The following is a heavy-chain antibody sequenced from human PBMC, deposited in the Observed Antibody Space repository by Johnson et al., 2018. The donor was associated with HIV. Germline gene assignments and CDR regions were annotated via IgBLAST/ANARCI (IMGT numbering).Heavy chain of an antibody. Sequence: QVQLVESGGGLVQPGGSLRLSCAASGFTFSSYGMLWVRQAPGKGLEWVAFIRYDGSNKYYADSVKGRFTISRDTSRNMLYLQVDSLSPEDTALYFCAGSITTSCAFDVWGSATTVTVSS. V-gene: IGHV3-30*02. CDR2: IRYDGSNK. CDR1: GFTFSSYG. D-gene: IGHD1-14*01. CDR3: AGSITTSCAFDV. J-gene: IGHJ3*01.